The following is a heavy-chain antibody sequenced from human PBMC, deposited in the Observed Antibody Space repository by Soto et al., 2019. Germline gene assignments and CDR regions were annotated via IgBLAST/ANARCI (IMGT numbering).Heavy chain of an antibody. J-gene: IGHJ4*02. CDR1: GYTFTSYG. D-gene: IGHD1-1*01. CDR2: ISAHNDNT. Sequence: QVNLVQSGAEVRKPGASVKVSCKGSGYTFTSYGIAWVRQAPGQGLEWMGWISAHNDNTNYAQKVQGRVTVTRDTSPSTASMALRNLRSDDPAVNYCARGGYGDYWGQGALVTVSS. V-gene: IGHV1-18*01. CDR3: ARGGYGDY.